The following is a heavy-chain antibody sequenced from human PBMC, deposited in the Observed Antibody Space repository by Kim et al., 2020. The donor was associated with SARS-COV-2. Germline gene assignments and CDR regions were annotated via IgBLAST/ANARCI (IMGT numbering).Heavy chain of an antibody. V-gene: IGHV4-34*01. J-gene: IGHJ5*02. CDR2: INHSGST. CDR1: GGSFSGYY. Sequence: SETLSLTCAVYGGSFSGYYWSWIRQPPGKGLEWIGEINHSGSTNYNPSLKSRVTISVDTSKNQFSLKLSSVTAADTAVYYCARGPVRQYGSGSYYVRGNWFDPWGQGTLVTVSS. CDR3: ARGPVRQYGSGSYYVRGNWFDP. D-gene: IGHD3-10*01.